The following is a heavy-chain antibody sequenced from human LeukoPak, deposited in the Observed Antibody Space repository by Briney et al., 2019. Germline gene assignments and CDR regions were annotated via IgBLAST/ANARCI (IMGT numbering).Heavy chain of an antibody. CDR2: ISSSSSSI. D-gene: IGHD3-10*01. J-gene: IGHJ4*02. CDR1: GFTFSSYS. CDR3: AKASDSVYGSEFFDY. Sequence: GGSLRLSCAASGFTFSSYSMNWVRQAPGKGLEWVSYISSSSSSIYYADSVKGRFTISRDNAKNSLYLQMNSLRDEDTAVYFCAKASDSVYGSEFFDYWGQGTLVTVSS. V-gene: IGHV3-48*02.